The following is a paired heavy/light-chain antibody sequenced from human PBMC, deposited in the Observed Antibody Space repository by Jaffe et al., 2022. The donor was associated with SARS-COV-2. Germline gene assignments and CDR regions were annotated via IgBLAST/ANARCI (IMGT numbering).Heavy chain of an antibody. CDR1: GGSVNSNNYY. J-gene: IGHJ4*02. Sequence: QLQLQESGPGLVKPSETLSLTCTISGGSVNSNNYYWGWIRQPPGMGLDWIANIYYSGSGSTYYNPSLKTRVTISADTSKNQFSLKLTSVTAADTAVYYCASGPSSSPHRGFDFWGQGTLVTVSS. CDR2: IYYSGSGST. V-gene: IGHV4-39*01. CDR3: ASGPSSSPHRGFDF. D-gene: IGHD6-13*01.
Light chain of an antibody. Sequence: EIVMTHFPATLSVSPGERATLSCRASQSVNSNLAWYQQKPGQAPRLLIYDASTRATSIPARFSGSGSGTEFTLTISSLQSEDFAVYYCQQYYNWPLTFGGGTKVEIK. CDR2: DAS. V-gene: IGKV3-15*01. CDR1: QSVNSN. J-gene: IGKJ4*01. CDR3: QQYYNWPLT.